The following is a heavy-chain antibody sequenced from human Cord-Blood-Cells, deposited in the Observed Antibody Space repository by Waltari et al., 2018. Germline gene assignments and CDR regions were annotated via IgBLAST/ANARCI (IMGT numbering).Heavy chain of an antibody. CDR3: ARPNYDSSGYYHAFDI. CDR2: IYYSGST. CDR1: GGSISSSSYY. J-gene: IGHJ3*02. V-gene: IGHV4-39*01. Sequence: QLQLQESGPGLVKPSETLSLTCTVSGGSISSSSYYWGWLRQPPWKGREWIGSIYYSGSTYYTPSLKRRVTISVDTSKNQFSLKLSSVTAADTAVYYCARPNYDSSGYYHAFDIWGQGTMVTVSS. D-gene: IGHD3-22*01.